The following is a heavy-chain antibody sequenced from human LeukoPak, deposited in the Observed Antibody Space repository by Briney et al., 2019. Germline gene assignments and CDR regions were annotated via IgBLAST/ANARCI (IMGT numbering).Heavy chain of an antibody. CDR2: ITWDGDIT. Sequence: GGSLRLSCTASGFTFDDYAMHWVRQAPEKGLEWVSLITWDGDITTYADSVKGRFAISRDNSKNSLYLQMSSLRPDDTALYYCARGGNYYYYMDVWGEGTTVTVSS. V-gene: IGHV3-43D*03. J-gene: IGHJ6*03. CDR1: GFTFDDYA. CDR3: ARGGNYYYYMDV.